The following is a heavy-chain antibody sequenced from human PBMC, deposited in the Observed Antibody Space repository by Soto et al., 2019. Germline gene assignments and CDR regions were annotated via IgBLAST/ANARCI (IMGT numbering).Heavy chain of an antibody. CDR1: GGTFSSYT. V-gene: IGHV1-69*02. CDR2: IIPILGIA. J-gene: IGHJ6*03. CDR3: AQTYCGGDCHGDYYYYYMDV. Sequence: ASVKVSCKASGGTFSSYTISWVRQAPGQGLEWMGRIIPILGIANYAQKFQGRVTITADKSTSTAYMELSSLRSEDTAVYYCAQTYCGGDCHGDYYYYYMDVWGKGTTVTVSS. D-gene: IGHD2-21*01.